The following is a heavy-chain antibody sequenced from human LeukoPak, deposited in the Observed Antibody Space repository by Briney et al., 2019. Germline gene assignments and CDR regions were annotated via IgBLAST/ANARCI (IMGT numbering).Heavy chain of an antibody. CDR3: AKDRSTVNPNWFDP. Sequence: GGSLRLSCAASGFTFSSYSMHWVRQAPGKGLEWVAFIRYDGSNKYYADSVKGRFTISRDNSKNTLYLQMNSLSAEDTAVYYCAKDRSTVNPNWFDPWGQGTLVTVSS. J-gene: IGHJ5*02. D-gene: IGHD4-17*01. CDR1: GFTFSSYS. V-gene: IGHV3-30*02. CDR2: IRYDGSNK.